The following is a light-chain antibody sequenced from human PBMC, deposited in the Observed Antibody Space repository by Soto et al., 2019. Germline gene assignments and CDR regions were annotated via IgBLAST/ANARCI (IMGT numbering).Light chain of an antibody. CDR3: QQYYTTPRT. Sequence: DIVMIQSPDSLAVSLGERATINCKSSQSVLYSSNNKNYLAWYQQKPGQPPKLLIYCASTRESGVPDRFSGSGSGTDFNLTISSLQAEDVAVYYCQQYYTTPRTFGQGTRLEIK. CDR2: CAS. CDR1: QSVLYSSNNKNY. V-gene: IGKV4-1*01. J-gene: IGKJ2*01.